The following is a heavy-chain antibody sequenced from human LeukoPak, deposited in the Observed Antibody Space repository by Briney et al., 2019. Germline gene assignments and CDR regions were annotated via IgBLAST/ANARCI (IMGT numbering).Heavy chain of an antibody. CDR1: GASISGSGYY. CDR2: IYYSGST. J-gene: IGHJ4*02. V-gene: IGHV4-39*07. Sequence: PSETLSLTCAVSGASISGSGYYWGWIRQPPGKGLEWIGNIYYSGSTYYNASLQSRVTISIDTSKNQLSLKVISVSAADTAVYYCARGVIASGGNDFDYWGQGTLVTVSS. CDR3: ARGVIASGGNDFDY. D-gene: IGHD6-13*01.